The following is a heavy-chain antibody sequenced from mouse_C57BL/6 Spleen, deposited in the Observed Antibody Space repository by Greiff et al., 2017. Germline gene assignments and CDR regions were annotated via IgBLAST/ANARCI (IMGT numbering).Heavy chain of an antibody. V-gene: IGHV1-72*01. D-gene: IGHD2-1*01. CDR2: IDPNSGGT. CDR3: ARWGYYYGNFWYFDV. Sequence: QVQLQQPGAELVKPGASVKLSCKASGYTFTSYWMHWVKQRPGRGLEWIGRIDPNSGGTKYNEKFKSKATLTVDKPSSTAYMQLSSLTSEDSAVYDCARWGYYYGNFWYFDVWGTGTTVTVSS. CDR1: GYTFTSYW. J-gene: IGHJ1*03.